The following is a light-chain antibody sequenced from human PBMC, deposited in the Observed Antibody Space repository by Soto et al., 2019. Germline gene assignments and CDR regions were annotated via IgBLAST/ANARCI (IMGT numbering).Light chain of an antibody. Sequence: DIQMTQSPSSLSASVGDRVTITCQASQDIRNHLNWYQQKPGKAPKLLIYDASNLETGVPSRFSGSGSGTDFTFTITSLQPEDIATYYCQQYDNRPTFGQGNKLEIK. V-gene: IGKV1-33*01. CDR3: QQYDNRPT. J-gene: IGKJ2*01. CDR1: QDIRNH. CDR2: DAS.